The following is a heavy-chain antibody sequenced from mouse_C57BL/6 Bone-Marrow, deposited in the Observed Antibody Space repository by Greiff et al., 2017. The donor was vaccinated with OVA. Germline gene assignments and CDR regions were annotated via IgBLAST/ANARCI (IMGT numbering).Heavy chain of an antibody. V-gene: IGHV15-2*01. CDR3: ARRGIRYGSSPYWYFDV. Sequence: VQLQQSGSELRSPGSSVKLSCKDFDSAVFPIAYMSWVRQKPGHGFEWIGGILPRLGRTIYGEKFEDKATLDADTLSNTAYLELNSLTSEDSAIYYCARRGIRYGSSPYWYFDVWGTGTTVTVSS. CDR2: ILPRLGRT. D-gene: IGHD1-1*01. CDR1: DSAVFPIAY. J-gene: IGHJ1*03.